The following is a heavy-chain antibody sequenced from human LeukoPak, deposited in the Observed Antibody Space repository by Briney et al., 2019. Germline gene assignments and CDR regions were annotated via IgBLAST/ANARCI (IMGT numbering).Heavy chain of an antibody. Sequence: PGGSLRLSCAASGFTFSSYSMNWVRQAPGMGLEWVSSISSSSSYIYYADSVKGRFTISRDNAKNSLYLQMNSLRAEDTAVYYCARDDYDYVWGSPNLDWFDPWGQGTLVTVSS. CDR2: ISSSSSYI. V-gene: IGHV3-21*01. J-gene: IGHJ5*02. CDR1: GFTFSSYS. D-gene: IGHD3-16*01. CDR3: ARDDYDYVWGSPNLDWFDP.